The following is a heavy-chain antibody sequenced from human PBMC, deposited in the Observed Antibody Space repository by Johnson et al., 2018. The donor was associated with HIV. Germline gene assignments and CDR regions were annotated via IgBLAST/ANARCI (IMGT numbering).Heavy chain of an antibody. V-gene: IGHV3-30*04. D-gene: IGHD2-21*02. CDR1: GFTFSSYP. Sequence: QVQLVESGGGVVQPGRSLRLSCAASGFTFSSYPIHWVRQAPGKGLEWVAVISYDGSNKYYADSVKGRFTISRDNSKHTLYLQMNSLRTWDTAVYYCARGGGCGGDCYSGYDAFDIWGQGTMVTVSS. CDR2: ISYDGSNK. CDR3: ARGGGCGGDCYSGYDAFDI. J-gene: IGHJ3*02.